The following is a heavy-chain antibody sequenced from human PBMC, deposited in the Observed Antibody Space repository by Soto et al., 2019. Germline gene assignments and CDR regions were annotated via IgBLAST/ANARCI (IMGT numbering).Heavy chain of an antibody. V-gene: IGHV3-23*01. J-gene: IGHJ3*02. CDR2: ISGSGDST. CDR3: ARDIYSYGSVGTPDI. D-gene: IGHD5-18*01. Sequence: PGGSLRLSCAASGFTFSTYAMNWVRQAPGRGLEWVSGISGSGDSTYYADSVKGRFTVSRDNSKNTLYLQMNNLRTEDTGVYFCARDIYSYGSVGTPDIWGQGTMVTVSS. CDR1: GFTFSTYA.